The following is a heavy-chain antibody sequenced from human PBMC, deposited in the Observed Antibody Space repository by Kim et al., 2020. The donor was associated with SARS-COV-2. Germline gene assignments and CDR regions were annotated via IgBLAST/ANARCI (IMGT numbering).Heavy chain of an antibody. D-gene: IGHD3-22*01. J-gene: IGHJ3*02. Sequence: ASVKVSCKASGYTFTSYYMHWVRQAPGQGLEWMGIINPSGGSTSYAQKFQGRVTMTRDTSTSTVHMELSSLRSEDTAVYYCARCLDYYDSSAAFDIWGQGTMVTVSS. CDR3: ARCLDYYDSSAAFDI. V-gene: IGHV1-46*03. CDR1: GYTFTSYY. CDR2: INPSGGST.